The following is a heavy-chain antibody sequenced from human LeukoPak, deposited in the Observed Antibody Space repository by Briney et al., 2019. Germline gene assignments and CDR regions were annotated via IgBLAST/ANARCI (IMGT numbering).Heavy chain of an antibody. CDR1: GYSISSGYY. CDR3: ARVGSGSSCV. CDR2: IYHSGST. D-gene: IGHD6-13*01. J-gene: IGHJ4*02. V-gene: IGHV4-38-2*02. Sequence: SETLSLTCTVSGYSISSGYYWGWIRQPPGKGLEWIGSIYHSGSTYYNPSLKSRVTISVDTSKNQFSLKLSSVTAADTAVYYCARVGSGSSCVWGQGTLVTVSS.